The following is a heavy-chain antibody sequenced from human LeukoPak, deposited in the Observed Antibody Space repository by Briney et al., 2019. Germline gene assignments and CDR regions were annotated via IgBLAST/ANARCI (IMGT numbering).Heavy chain of an antibody. CDR2: ICTAGDT. J-gene: IGHJ6*02. CDR1: GFTFSSYD. Sequence: PGGSLRLSCAASGFTFSSYDMHWVRQSTGKGLEWVSAICTAGDTYYQGSVKGRFTISRENSKNPLYLQMNSLRAGDTAVYYCAREVYDSRGYPPPPNYGMDVWGQGTTVTVSS. V-gene: IGHV3-13*04. CDR3: AREVYDSRGYPPPPNYGMDV. D-gene: IGHD3-22*01.